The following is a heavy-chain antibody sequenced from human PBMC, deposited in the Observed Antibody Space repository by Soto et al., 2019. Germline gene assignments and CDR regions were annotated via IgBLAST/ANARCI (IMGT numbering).Heavy chain of an antibody. V-gene: IGHV1-3*01. D-gene: IGHD2-15*01. J-gene: IGHJ4*02. CDR2: INAGNGYT. CDR1: GYTFTSYT. CDR3: ARGYCSSGSCYNTDY. Sequence: QVQLVQSGAEVKKPGASVKVSCKASGYTFTSYTIHWVRQAPGQRLEWMGWINAGNGYTKYSQKFQGRVTITRDTSASTAYMELSSLRSEDTAEYYCARGYCSSGSCYNTDYWGQGTLVTVSS.